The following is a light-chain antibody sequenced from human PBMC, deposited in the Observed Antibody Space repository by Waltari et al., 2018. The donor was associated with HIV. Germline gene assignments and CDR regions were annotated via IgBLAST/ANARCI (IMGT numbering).Light chain of an antibody. CDR3: AAWDTSLSGSVV. Sequence: QSVLTQPPSASGTPGQRVTISCSGSSSNIGSNYVYWYHQLPGTAPKLLIYRNNQRPSGVPDRFSGSTSGTSASLAISGLRSEDEADYYCAAWDTSLSGSVVFGGGTKLTVL. CDR2: RNN. J-gene: IGLJ2*01. V-gene: IGLV1-47*01. CDR1: SSNIGSNY.